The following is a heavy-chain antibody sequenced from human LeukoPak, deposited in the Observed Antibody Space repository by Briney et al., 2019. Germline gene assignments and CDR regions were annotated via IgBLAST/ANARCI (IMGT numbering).Heavy chain of an antibody. Sequence: SETLSLTCAVYGGSFSGYYWSWIRQPPGKGLEWIGEINHSGSTNYNPSLKSRVTISVDTSKNQFSLKLSSVTAADTAVYYCARLLSRRYYYYYGMDVWGQGTTVTVSS. D-gene: IGHD2-15*01. CDR3: ARLLSRRYYYYYGMDV. CDR1: GGSFSGYY. V-gene: IGHV4-34*01. J-gene: IGHJ6*02. CDR2: INHSGST.